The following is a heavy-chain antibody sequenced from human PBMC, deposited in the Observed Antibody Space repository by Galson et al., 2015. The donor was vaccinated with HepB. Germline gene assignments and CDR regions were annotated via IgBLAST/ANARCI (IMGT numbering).Heavy chain of an antibody. CDR3: ARRGPETGFYYYYMDV. J-gene: IGHJ6*03. D-gene: IGHD1-14*01. CDR1: GFTLSSYG. V-gene: IGHV3-21*01. Sequence: SLRLSCAASGFTLSSYGMNWVRQAPGKGLEWVSFISSGSSYIYYADSVKGRFTISRDNAKKSLYQQMNSLRVEDTAMYYCARRGPETGFYYYYMDVWGKGTTVTVSS. CDR2: ISSGSSYI.